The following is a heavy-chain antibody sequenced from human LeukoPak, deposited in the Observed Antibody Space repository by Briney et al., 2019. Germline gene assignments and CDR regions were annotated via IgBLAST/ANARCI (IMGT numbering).Heavy chain of an antibody. CDR2: IYYSGST. J-gene: IGHJ4*02. CDR1: GGSISSSSYY. Sequence: SETLSLTCTVSGGSISSSSYYWGWIRQPPGKGLEWIGSIYYSGSTYYNPSLKSRVTISVDTSKNQFSLKLSSVTAADTAVYCCASLHYYDSSGYSAPGGYWGQGTLVTVSS. V-gene: IGHV4-39*01. CDR3: ASLHYYDSSGYSAPGGY. D-gene: IGHD3-22*01.